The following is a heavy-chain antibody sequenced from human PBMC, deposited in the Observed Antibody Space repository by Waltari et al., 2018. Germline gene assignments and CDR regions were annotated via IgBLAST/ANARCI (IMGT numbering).Heavy chain of an antibody. CDR1: GGSISSSSYY. D-gene: IGHD6-6*01. Sequence: QLQLQESGPGLVKPSETLSLTCTVSGGSISSSSYYWGWIRQPPGKGLEWIGSIYYSGSTYYNPSLKSRVTISVDTSKNQFSLKLSPVTAADTAVYYCASGFVVAARRYYFDYWGQGTLVTVSS. V-gene: IGHV4-39*07. CDR3: ASGFVVAARRYYFDY. CDR2: IYYSGST. J-gene: IGHJ4*02.